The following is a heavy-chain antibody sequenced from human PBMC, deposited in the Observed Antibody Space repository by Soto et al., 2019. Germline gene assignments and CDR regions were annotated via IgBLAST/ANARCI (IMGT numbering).Heavy chain of an antibody. V-gene: IGHV3-7*03. CDR3: ARGSDYYDSSGYRTYFDY. J-gene: IGHJ4*02. Sequence: VQLVESGGGVVQPGRSLRLSCAASGFTFSSYWMSWVRQAPGKGLEWVANIKQDGSEKYYVDSVKGRFTISRDNAKNSLYLQMNSLRAEDTAVYYCARGSDYYDSSGYRTYFDYWGQGTLVTVSS. CDR1: GFTFSSYW. D-gene: IGHD3-22*01. CDR2: IKQDGSEK.